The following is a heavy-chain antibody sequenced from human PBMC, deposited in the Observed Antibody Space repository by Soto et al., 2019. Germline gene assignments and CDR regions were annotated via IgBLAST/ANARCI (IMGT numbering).Heavy chain of an antibody. Sequence: QVQLVQSGAEVKKPGASVKVSCKASGYTFTSYGISWVRQAPGHALEGMGWISAYNGNTNYAQKPQGRVTMTTDTATSTAYMELRSLRSDDTALYYCARDPLHPLVRYYYYGMDVWGQGTTVTVSS. V-gene: IGHV1-18*01. D-gene: IGHD6-13*01. CDR3: ARDPLHPLVRYYYYGMDV. J-gene: IGHJ6*02. CDR2: ISAYNGNT. CDR1: GYTFTSYG.